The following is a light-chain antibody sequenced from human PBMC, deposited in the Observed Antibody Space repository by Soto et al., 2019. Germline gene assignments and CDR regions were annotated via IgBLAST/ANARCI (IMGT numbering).Light chain of an antibody. J-gene: IGLJ1*01. CDR2: EVS. V-gene: IGLV2-14*01. CDR1: SSDVGGYNY. CDR3: SSYIRSSIDYV. Sequence: QPVLTQPASVSGSPGQSITISCTGTSSDVGGYNYVSWYQQHPGKAPKLMIYEVSNRPSGVSNRFSGSKSGNTASLTISGLQAEDEADYYCSSYIRSSIDYVFGTGTKVTVL.